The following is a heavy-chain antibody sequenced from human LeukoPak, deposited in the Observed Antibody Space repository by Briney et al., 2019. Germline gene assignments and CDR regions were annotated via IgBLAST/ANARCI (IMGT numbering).Heavy chain of an antibody. CDR2: ISSSSSYI. CDR1: GFTFSSYS. V-gene: IGHV3-21*01. J-gene: IGHJ4*02. CDR3: AREGSAYYFDY. Sequence: GGSLRLSCAASGFTFSSYSMNWVRQAPGKGLEWVSSISSSSSYIYYADSVKGRFTISRDNAKNSLYLQMNSLRAEDTAVYYCAREGSAYYFDYWGQGTLVTVSP.